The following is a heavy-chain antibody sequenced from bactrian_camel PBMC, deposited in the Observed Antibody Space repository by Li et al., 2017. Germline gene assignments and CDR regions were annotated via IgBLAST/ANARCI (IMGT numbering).Heavy chain of an antibody. V-gene: IGHV3S54*01. J-gene: IGHJ4*01. CDR1: GNTGIISY. D-gene: IGHD5*01. Sequence: HVQLVESGGGSVQTGGSLRLSCAASGNTGIISYMAWFRQAPEKEREPVAAIATGGTGRSYYADSVKGRFTASHDNGKKILYLQADSVNPEDTAMYYCAAAALGTFYGWRDTRSYESWGQGTQVTVS. CDR2: IATGGTGRS. CDR3: AAAALGTFYGWRDTRSYES.